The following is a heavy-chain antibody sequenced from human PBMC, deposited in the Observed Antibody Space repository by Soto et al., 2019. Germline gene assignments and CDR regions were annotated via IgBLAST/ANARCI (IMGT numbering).Heavy chain of an antibody. Sequence: PSETMSLTCTVADGNISPYYWSWIRQPPGKGLEWIGYIYYAGTTTYNPSLKSRVSISVDTSKNQFSLKLTSVTAADTAVYYCARDKITGLFDYWGQGTLVTVSS. V-gene: IGHV4-59*12. CDR1: DGNISPYY. CDR2: IYYAGTT. J-gene: IGHJ4*02. D-gene: IGHD2-8*02. CDR3: ARDKITGLFDY.